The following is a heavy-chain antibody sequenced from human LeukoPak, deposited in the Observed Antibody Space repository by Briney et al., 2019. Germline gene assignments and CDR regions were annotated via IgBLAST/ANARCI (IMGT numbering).Heavy chain of an antibody. CDR3: ARAFLVRGVIKEGNWFDP. J-gene: IGHJ5*02. CDR1: GFTFSSYA. V-gene: IGHV3-23*01. CDR2: INGRGGST. D-gene: IGHD3-10*01. Sequence: GGSLRLSCAASGFTFSSYAMSWVRQAPGKGLEWVSSINGRGGSTYYADSVKGRFTISRDNSKNTLSLQMNSLRAEDTAVYYCARAFLVRGVIKEGNWFDPWGQGTLVTVSS.